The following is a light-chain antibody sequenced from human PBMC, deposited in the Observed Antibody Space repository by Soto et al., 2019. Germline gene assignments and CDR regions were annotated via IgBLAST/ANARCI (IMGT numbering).Light chain of an antibody. J-gene: IGLJ3*02. CDR3: TSYVGNDIWV. Sequence: QSALTQPPSASGSPGQSVTISCTGTSSDVGAYKYVSWYQQYPGKAPKLMIYEVTKRPSGVPDRFSGSKSGNTASLTVSGLQAEYEADSYCTSYVGNDIWVFGGGTKLTVL. CDR2: EVT. CDR1: SSDVGAYKY. V-gene: IGLV2-8*01.